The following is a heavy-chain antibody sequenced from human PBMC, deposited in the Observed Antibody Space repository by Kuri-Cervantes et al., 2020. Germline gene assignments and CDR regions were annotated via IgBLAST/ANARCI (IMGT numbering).Heavy chain of an antibody. Sequence: GGSLRLSCAASGFTFKTYGMHWVRQAPGKGLEWVAVISYDGSNKYYADSVKGRFTISRDNSKNTLYLQMNSLRAEDTAVYYCARDSESYSTYGMDVWGQGTTVTVSS. CDR3: ARDSESYSTYGMDV. CDR2: ISYDGSNK. D-gene: IGHD1-26*01. CDR1: GFTFKTYG. J-gene: IGHJ6*02. V-gene: IGHV3-30*19.